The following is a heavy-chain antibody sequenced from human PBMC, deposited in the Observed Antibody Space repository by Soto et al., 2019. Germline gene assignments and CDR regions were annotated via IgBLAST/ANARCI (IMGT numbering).Heavy chain of an antibody. D-gene: IGHD6-6*01. V-gene: IGHV1-69*01. CDR2: IIPIFGPA. CDR1: GGSVSNSA. CDR3: GRGSSLTKVEY. J-gene: IGHJ4*02. Sequence: QVQLVQSGSEVKKPGSSVRVSCKASGGSVSNSAFSWLRQAPGQGLEWMGGIIPIFGPAIYARKFQGRFTISADESTGTAYMELNNVRSDDTAVYYCGRGSSLTKVEYWGQGTLVTVSS.